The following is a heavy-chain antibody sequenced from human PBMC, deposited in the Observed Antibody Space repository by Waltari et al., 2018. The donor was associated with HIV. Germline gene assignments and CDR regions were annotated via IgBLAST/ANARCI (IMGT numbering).Heavy chain of an antibody. CDR3: ARDGHFYDSRPLDH. D-gene: IGHD3-22*01. V-gene: IGHV3-30*04. CDR2: ISYGGRNK. J-gene: IGHJ4*02. Sequence: QVQLVDSGGRVVQLGASLSLSCVTSDYTFSPFAVHWVRQTPGKGLECVAIISYGGRNKGYADSVKGQFTISRDNSKNTLYLQMNSLRAEDTAVYYCARDGHFYDSRPLDHWGQGTLVTVSS. CDR1: DYTFSPFA.